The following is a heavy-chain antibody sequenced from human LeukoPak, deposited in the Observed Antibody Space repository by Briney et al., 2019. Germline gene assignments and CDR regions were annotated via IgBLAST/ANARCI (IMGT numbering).Heavy chain of an antibody. CDR3: ARVNCSSTSCIHPPYFH. J-gene: IGHJ4*02. CDR1: GGTVISYA. CDR2: RIPIFAPP. D-gene: IGHD2-2*01. V-gene: IGHV1-69*13. Sequence: SVKVSYKASGGTVISYAISWVGQAPGQGREGMGGRIPIFAPPTYVQTFQRRVTLTADESTSTAYLELSSLRSEDTAVYYCARVNCSSTSCIHPPYFHWGQGTLVTVSS.